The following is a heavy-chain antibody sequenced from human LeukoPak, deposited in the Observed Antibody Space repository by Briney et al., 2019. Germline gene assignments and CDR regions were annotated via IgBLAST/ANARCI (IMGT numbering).Heavy chain of an antibody. CDR2: VYDTGTT. Sequence: SETLSLTCTVSGGSIFGAYWSWIRQSPGKGLEWIGYVYDTGTTNYNPSLRNRVTISVDTSKNQFSLKLSSVTAADTALYYCARVVAVAGTVYRFDPWGQGTLVTVSS. CDR1: GGSIFGAY. CDR3: ARVVAVAGTVYRFDP. V-gene: IGHV4-59*08. J-gene: IGHJ5*02. D-gene: IGHD6-19*01.